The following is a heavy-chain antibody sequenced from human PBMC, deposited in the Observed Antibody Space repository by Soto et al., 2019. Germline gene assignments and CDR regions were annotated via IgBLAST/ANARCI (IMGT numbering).Heavy chain of an antibody. CDR1: GYSFISYW. CDR2: FYPGDSTS. D-gene: IGHD2-15*01. J-gene: IGHJ3*01. CDR3: ARIIGYCRNNDCSWTFDV. V-gene: IGHV5-51*01. Sequence: PGESLKISGKTSGYSFISYWVAWVRQLPGKGLEWMGTFYPGDSTSTYSPSFQGQVTISVDTSITTAYLQLNSLKASDTAMYYCARIIGYCRNNDCSWTFDVWGQGTMVTVSS.